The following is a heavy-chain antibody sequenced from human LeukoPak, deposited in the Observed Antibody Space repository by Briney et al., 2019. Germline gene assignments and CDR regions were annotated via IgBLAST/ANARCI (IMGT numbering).Heavy chain of an antibody. Sequence: GGSLRLPCAASGFAFSSYGMHWVRQAPGKGLEWVAVIWYDGSNKYYADSVKGRFTISRDNSKNTLYLQMNSLRAEDTAVYYCARDLKYCTNGVCYRRLDYWGQGTLVTVSS. CDR2: IWYDGSNK. CDR3: ARDLKYCTNGVCYRRLDY. J-gene: IGHJ4*02. CDR1: GFAFSSYG. V-gene: IGHV3-33*01. D-gene: IGHD2-8*01.